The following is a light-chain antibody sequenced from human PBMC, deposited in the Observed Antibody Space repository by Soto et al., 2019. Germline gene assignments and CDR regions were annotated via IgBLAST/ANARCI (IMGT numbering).Light chain of an antibody. Sequence: DIQVTQCPSTLSVSVGDRVTITCRASQTISSWLAWYQQKPGKAPKLLIYKASTLKSGVPSRLRGSGYGTELTITISSMQPDDFETYYCQHYNSYPEAFGQGTKVDIK. J-gene: IGKJ1*01. CDR2: KAS. CDR1: QTISSW. CDR3: QHYNSYPEA. V-gene: IGKV1-5*03.